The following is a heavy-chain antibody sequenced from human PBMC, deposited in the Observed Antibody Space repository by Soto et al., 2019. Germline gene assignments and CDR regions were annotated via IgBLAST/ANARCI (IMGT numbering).Heavy chain of an antibody. V-gene: IGHV1-69*02. Sequence: QVQLVQSGAEVKKPGSSVKVSCTASEGTFNSYTISWVRQAPGQGLEWMGRVIPILGMADFAQKFQGRVMITADKSTSAAYMMMSSLRSDDTAVYYCATNYGSGSAHFDSWCQGSLVTVSS. CDR2: VIPILGMA. CDR1: EGTFNSYT. CDR3: ATNYGSGSAHFDS. J-gene: IGHJ4*02. D-gene: IGHD3-10*01.